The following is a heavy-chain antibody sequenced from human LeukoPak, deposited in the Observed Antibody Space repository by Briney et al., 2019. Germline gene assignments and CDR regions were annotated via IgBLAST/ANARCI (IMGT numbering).Heavy chain of an antibody. CDR2: ISSSGSTI. V-gene: IGHV3-48*03. CDR3: ARETTYYYGSRTYNWFDP. D-gene: IGHD3-10*01. CDR1: GFTFSSYE. J-gene: IGHJ5*02. Sequence: GGSLRLSCAASGFTFSSYEMNWVRRAPGKGLEWVSYISSSGSTIYYADSVKGRFTISRDNAKNSLYLQMNSLRAEDTAVYYCARETTYYYGSRTYNWFDPWGQGTLVTVSS.